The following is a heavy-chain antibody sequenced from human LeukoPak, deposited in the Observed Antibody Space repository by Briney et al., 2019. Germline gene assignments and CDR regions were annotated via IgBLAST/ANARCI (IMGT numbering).Heavy chain of an antibody. CDR1: GYTFTGYY. J-gene: IGHJ3*02. CDR3: ARVGVGIAAAGTVEADAFDI. V-gene: IGHV1-2*04. Sequence: ASVKVSCKASGYTFTGYYMHWVRQAPGQGLEWMGWINPNSGGTNYAQKFQGWVTMTRDTSISTAYMELSRLRSDDTAVYYCARVGVGIAAAGTVEADAFDIWGQGTMVTVSS. CDR2: INPNSGGT. D-gene: IGHD6-13*01.